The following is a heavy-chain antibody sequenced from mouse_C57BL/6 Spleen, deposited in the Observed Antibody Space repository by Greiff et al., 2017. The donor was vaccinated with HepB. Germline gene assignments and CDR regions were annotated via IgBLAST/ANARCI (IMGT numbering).Heavy chain of an antibody. CDR2: INPSTGGT. CDR3: ARGNSRAY. V-gene: IGHV1-42*01. J-gene: IGHJ3*01. D-gene: IGHD3-3*01. CDR1: GYSFTGYY. Sequence: DVKLQESGPELVKPGASVKISCKASGYSFTGYYMNWVKQSPEKSLEWIGEINPSTGGTTYNQKFKAKATLTVDKSSSTAYMQLKSLTSEDSAVYYCARGNSRAYWGQGTLVTVSA.